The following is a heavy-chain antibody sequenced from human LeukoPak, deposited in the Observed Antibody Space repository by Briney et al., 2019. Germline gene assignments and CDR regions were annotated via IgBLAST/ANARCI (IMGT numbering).Heavy chain of an antibody. Sequence: SETLSLTCAVYGGSFSGYYWGWIRQPPGKGLEWIGEINHSGSTNYNPSLKSRVTISVDTSKNQFSLKLSSVTAADTAVYYCARGTPLGVNWFDPWGQGTLVTVSS. J-gene: IGHJ5*02. CDR3: ARGTPLGVNWFDP. CDR1: GGSFSGYY. CDR2: INHSGST. D-gene: IGHD3-3*01. V-gene: IGHV4-34*01.